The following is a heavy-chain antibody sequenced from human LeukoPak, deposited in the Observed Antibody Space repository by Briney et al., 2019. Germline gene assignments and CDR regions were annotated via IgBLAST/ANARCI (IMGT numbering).Heavy chain of an antibody. V-gene: IGHV3-13*01. CDR2: IGTAGET. Sequence: PGGSLRLSCAASGFTFSSYEMHWVRQATGKGLEWVSAIGTAGETYYSGSVRGGFTISRENAKNSLYLQMNSLRAGDTAVYYCARGFYGDSSYYYYYMDVWGKGTTVTVSS. CDR1: GFTFSSYE. CDR3: ARGFYGDSSYYYYYMDV. J-gene: IGHJ6*03. D-gene: IGHD3-22*01.